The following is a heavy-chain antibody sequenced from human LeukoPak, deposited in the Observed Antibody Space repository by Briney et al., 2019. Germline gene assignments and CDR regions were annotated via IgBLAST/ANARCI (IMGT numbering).Heavy chain of an antibody. J-gene: IGHJ4*02. D-gene: IGHD5-24*01. CDR3: ARNGEWLQSSAVDY. V-gene: IGHV3-11*01. CDR1: GFTPSDYY. CDR2: ISSSSSTI. Sequence: SLRLSCALSGFTPSDYYISCIRQAPGNGLEGVSYISSSSSTIYYADPVKGRFTISRDNAKNSLYLQMNSLRAEDTAVYYCARNGEWLQSSAVDYWGQGTLVTVSS.